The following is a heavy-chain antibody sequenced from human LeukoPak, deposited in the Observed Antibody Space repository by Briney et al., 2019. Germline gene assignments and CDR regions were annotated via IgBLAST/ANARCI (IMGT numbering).Heavy chain of an antibody. CDR3: GRAYGAGSCDY. Sequence: GGSLRLSCAASGFTSGNHWMSWVRQAPGKGLEWVANINQDGSEKYYVDCVKGRFTISRDNAKNSLYLQMNSLRAEDTAVYYCGRAYGAGSCDYWGQGTLVTVSS. V-gene: IGHV3-7*01. D-gene: IGHD3-10*01. J-gene: IGHJ4*02. CDR1: GFTSGNHW. CDR2: INQDGSEK.